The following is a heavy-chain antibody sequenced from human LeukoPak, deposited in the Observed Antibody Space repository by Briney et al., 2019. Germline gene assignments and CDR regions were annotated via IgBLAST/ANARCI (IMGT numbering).Heavy chain of an antibody. CDR2: IYYSGST. D-gene: IGHD6-13*01. V-gene: IGHV4-31*03. CDR1: GGSISSGGYY. J-gene: IGHJ6*03. CDR3: AKAVRHQQLVMDV. Sequence: SQTLSLTCTVSGGSISSGGYYWSWIRQHPGKGLEWIGYIYYSGSTYYNPSLKSRLALSLDTSKNQFSLKLSSVTAADTGVYYCAKAVRHQQLVMDVWGKGTTVTVSS.